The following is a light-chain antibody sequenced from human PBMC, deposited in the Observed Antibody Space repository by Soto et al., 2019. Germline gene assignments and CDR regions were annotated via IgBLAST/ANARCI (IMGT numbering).Light chain of an antibody. Sequence: QSITISCTGTSNDIGVYNYVSCYQQHPGKAPNLMIYEVSNRPSGVSNRFSGSKSGDTASLTISGLQAEDESDYYCSAYTSRSALVFGGVTKLTVL. CDR3: SAYTSRSALV. CDR2: EVS. CDR1: SNDIGVYNY. J-gene: IGLJ2*01. V-gene: IGLV2-14*01.